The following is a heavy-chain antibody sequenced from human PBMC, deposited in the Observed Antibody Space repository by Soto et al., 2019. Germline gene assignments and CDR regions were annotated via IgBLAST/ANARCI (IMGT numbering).Heavy chain of an antibody. CDR2: ISGSGGST. Sequence: VGSLRLSCAASGFTFSSYAMSWVRQAPGKGLEWVSAISGSGGSTYYADSVKGRFTISRDNSKNTLYLQMNSLRAEDTAVYYCAKSLGGIAAAGLYYYGMDVWGQGTTVTVSS. CDR1: GFTFSSYA. CDR3: AKSLGGIAAAGLYYYGMDV. J-gene: IGHJ6*02. D-gene: IGHD6-13*01. V-gene: IGHV3-23*01.